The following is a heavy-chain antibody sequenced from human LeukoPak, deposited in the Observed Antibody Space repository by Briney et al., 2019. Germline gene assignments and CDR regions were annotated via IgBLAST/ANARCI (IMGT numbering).Heavy chain of an antibody. CDR1: GGSISSGTYY. CDR3: ARRGLRRYYYGMDV. V-gene: IGHV4-61*02. D-gene: IGHD2-21*02. J-gene: IGHJ6*02. Sequence: PSETLSLTYTVSGGSISSGTYYWSWIRQPAVEGLEWVGRIYTSGSTNYNSSLKSRVAVSVDTSKNQFSLQLSSVTAADTAVYYCARRGLRRYYYGMDVWGQGTTVTVSS. CDR2: IYTSGST.